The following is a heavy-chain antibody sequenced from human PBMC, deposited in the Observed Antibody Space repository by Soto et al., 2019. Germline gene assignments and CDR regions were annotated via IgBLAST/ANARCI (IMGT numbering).Heavy chain of an antibody. J-gene: IGHJ4*02. CDR3: ARRAYSSSSWYYFDY. CDR1: GGSISSGGYY. V-gene: IGHV4-31*03. D-gene: IGHD6-6*01. Sequence: SETLSLTCTVSGGSISSGGYYWSWIRQHPGKGLEWIGYIYYSGSTYYNPSLKSRVTISVDTSKNQFSLKLSSVTAADTAVYYCARRAYSSSSWYYFDYWGQGTLVTVSS. CDR2: IYYSGST.